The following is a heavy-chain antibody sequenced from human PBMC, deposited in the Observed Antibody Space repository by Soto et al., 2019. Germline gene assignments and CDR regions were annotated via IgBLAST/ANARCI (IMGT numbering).Heavy chain of an antibody. CDR3: ARDSDSSGWGAFDI. V-gene: IGHV3-21*01. Sequence: GGSLRLSCAASGFTFSSYAMSWVRQAPGKGLEWVSAISSSSSYIYYADSVKGRFTISRDNAKNSLYLQMNSLRAEDTAVYYCARDSDSSGWGAFDIWGQGTMVTVSS. D-gene: IGHD6-19*01. CDR1: GFTFSSYA. J-gene: IGHJ3*02. CDR2: ISSSSSYI.